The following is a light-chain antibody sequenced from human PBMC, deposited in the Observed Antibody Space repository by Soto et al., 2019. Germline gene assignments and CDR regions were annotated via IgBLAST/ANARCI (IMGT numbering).Light chain of an antibody. J-gene: IGKJ1*01. Sequence: EIVMTQSPATLSVSPGERATLSCRASQSVSIKLAWYQQKPGQAPRVLIHGASTRATGIPARFSGSGSGTEFTLTISSLQSADFAVYYCQHYNDWPPTWTFGQGTRVEIK. CDR2: GAS. V-gene: IGKV3-15*01. CDR1: QSVSIK. CDR3: QHYNDWPPTWT.